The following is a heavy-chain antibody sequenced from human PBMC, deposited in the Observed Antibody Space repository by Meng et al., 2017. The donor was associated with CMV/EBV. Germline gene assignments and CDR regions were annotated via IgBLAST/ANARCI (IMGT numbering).Heavy chain of an antibody. V-gene: IGHV4-34*01. CDR2: INHSGST. CDR1: GGSLSGYY. CDR3: ARYGMGAPAFGDYYYYGMDV. Sequence: GSLRLSCAVYGGSLSGYYWSWIRQPPGKGLEWIGEINHSGSTNYNPSLKSRVTISVDTSKNQFSLKLSSVTAADTAVYYCARYGMGAPAFGDYYYYGMDVWGQGTTVTVSS. J-gene: IGHJ6*02. D-gene: IGHD2-2*01.